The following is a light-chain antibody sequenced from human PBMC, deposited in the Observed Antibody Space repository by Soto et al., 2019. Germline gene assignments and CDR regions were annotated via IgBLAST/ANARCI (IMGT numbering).Light chain of an antibody. CDR3: AAWDVSLNGHYA. Sequence: QSVLTQPRSVSGSPGQSVTISCTGTSSDVGGYNYVSWYQQHPGKAPKLMIYDVSKRPSGVPDRFSGSKSGNTASLTISGLQAEDEADYFCAAWDVSLNGHYAFGTGTKLTVL. CDR2: DVS. V-gene: IGLV2-11*01. J-gene: IGLJ1*01. CDR1: SSDVGGYNY.